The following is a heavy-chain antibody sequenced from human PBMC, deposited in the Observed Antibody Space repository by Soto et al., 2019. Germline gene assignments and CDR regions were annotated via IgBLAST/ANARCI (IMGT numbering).Heavy chain of an antibody. CDR3: ARGGYSYGYARRHRTVWFDP. J-gene: IGHJ5*02. CDR1: GGSFSGYY. D-gene: IGHD5-18*01. CDR2: INHSGST. Sequence: QVQLQQWGAGLLKPSETLSLTCAVYGGSFSGYYWSWIRQPPGKGLEWIGEINHSGSTNYNPSLKSRVTIAVDTYKNQFSLKLSSVTAADTAVYYCARGGYSYGYARRHRTVWFDPWGQVTLVTVSS. V-gene: IGHV4-34*01.